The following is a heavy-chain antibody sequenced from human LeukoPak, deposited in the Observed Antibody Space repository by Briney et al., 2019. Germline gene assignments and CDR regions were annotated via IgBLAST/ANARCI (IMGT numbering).Heavy chain of an antibody. J-gene: IGHJ4*02. CDR2: INPSGGST. CDR1: GYTFTSYY. D-gene: IGHD3-10*01. CDR3: AREGRLYGSGDY. Sequence: GASVKVSCKASGYTFTSYYMHWVRQAPRQGLEWMGIINPSGGSTSSAQKFQGGVTMTRDTSTSTVYMEMSSLRSEDTPVYYCAREGRLYGSGDYWGQGTLVTVSS. V-gene: IGHV1-46*01.